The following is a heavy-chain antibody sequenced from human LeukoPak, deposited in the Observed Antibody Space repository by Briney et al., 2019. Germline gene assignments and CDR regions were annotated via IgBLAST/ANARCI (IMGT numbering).Heavy chain of an antibody. CDR2: IIPIFRTS. CDR1: GGTFNSYG. J-gene: IGHJ3*02. D-gene: IGHD1-26*01. V-gene: IGHV1-69*05. CDR3: ARALVQPSGAFDI. Sequence: ASVKVSCKTSGGTFNSYGFNWVRQAPGQGLGWMGGIIPIFRTSNYAQKFQGRVTITTDGSSTTAYMEMSNLRFDDTAVYYCARALVQPSGAFDIWGQGTMVTVSS.